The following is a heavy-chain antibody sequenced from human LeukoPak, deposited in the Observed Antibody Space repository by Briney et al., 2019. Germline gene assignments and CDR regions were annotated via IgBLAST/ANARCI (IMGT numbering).Heavy chain of an antibody. D-gene: IGHD3-9*01. J-gene: IGHJ3*02. CDR1: GFTFSSYG. Sequence: PGGSLRLSCAASGFTFSSYGMHWVRQAPGKGLQCVAVIWYDGSNKYYADSVKGRFTISRDNSKNTLYLQMNSLRAEDTAVYYCAREYDILTRFAFDIWGQGTMVTVSS. V-gene: IGHV3-33*01. CDR3: AREYDILTRFAFDI. CDR2: IWYDGSNK.